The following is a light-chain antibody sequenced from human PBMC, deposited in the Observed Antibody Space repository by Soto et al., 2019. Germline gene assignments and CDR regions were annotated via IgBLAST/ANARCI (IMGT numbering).Light chain of an antibody. J-gene: IGLJ1*01. V-gene: IGLV1-44*01. CDR1: SSNIGSNT. CDR3: AAWDDSLNGLV. CDR2: YNN. Sequence: QSVLTQPPSASGTPGQRVTISCSGSSSNIGSNTVNGYQLLPGTAPKLLIYYNNQRPSGVPDRFSGSKSGTSASLAISGLQSEDEADYYCAAWDDSLNGLVFGTGTKVTVL.